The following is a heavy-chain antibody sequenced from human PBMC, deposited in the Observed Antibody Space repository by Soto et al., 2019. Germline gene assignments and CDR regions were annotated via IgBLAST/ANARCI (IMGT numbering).Heavy chain of an antibody. CDR3: ARRTLRYDYASSGYCSNDFGMHV. CDR2: IIPIFGTA. V-gene: IGHV1-69*13. J-gene: IGHJ6*02. Sequence: SVKVSCKASGGTFSSYAISWVRQAPGQGLEWMGGIIPIFGTANYAQKFQGRVTITADESTSTAYMELSSLRSEDTAVYYCARRTLRYDYASSGYCSNDFGMHVWGRGTTVTVSS. CDR1: GGTFSSYA. D-gene: IGHD3-22*01.